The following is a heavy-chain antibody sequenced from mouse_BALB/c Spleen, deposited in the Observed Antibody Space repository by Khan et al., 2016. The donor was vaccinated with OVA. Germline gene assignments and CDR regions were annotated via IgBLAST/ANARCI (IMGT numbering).Heavy chain of an antibody. J-gene: IGHJ3*01. D-gene: IGHD2-10*01. CDR3: GGRSYYGTPWFTY. CDR2: ISTGGSYI. Sequence: EVELVESGGGFVKPGGSLNLSCAASGFAFSSYDMSWVRQTPEKRLEWVATISTGGSYINYPDSVKGRFTISRDIARNTLYLQMISLRSEDTAFYYFGGRSYYGTPWFTYWGPGTLVTVSA. CDR1: GFAFSSYD. V-gene: IGHV5-9*02.